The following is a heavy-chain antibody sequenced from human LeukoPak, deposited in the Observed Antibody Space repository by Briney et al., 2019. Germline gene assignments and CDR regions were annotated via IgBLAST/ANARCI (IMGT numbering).Heavy chain of an antibody. CDR3: ARWISEYYYDSSGYLEPYYFDY. CDR1: GYTFTSYD. V-gene: IGHV1-8*01. D-gene: IGHD3-22*01. Sequence: GASVKVSCKASGYTFTSYDINWVRQATGQGLEWMGWMNPNSGNTGYAQKLQGRVTMTTDTSTSTAYMELRSLRSDDTAVYYCARWISEYYYDSSGYLEPYYFDYWGQGTLVTVSS. J-gene: IGHJ4*02. CDR2: MNPNSGNT.